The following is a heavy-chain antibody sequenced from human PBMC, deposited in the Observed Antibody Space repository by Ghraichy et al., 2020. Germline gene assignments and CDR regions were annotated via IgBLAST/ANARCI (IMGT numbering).Heavy chain of an antibody. D-gene: IGHD3-9*01. CDR1: GFTFSDYA. V-gene: IGHV3-23*01. CDR2: ITGGGGST. J-gene: IGHJ4*02. Sequence: GESLNISCAASGFTFSDYALTWVRQAPGKGLEWASTITGGGGSTSYVDSVKGRFTISRDNSKNTLYLQMNSLRAEDTAVYYCAKDSYDILTGPITWGQGTLVTVSS. CDR3: AKDSYDILTGPIT.